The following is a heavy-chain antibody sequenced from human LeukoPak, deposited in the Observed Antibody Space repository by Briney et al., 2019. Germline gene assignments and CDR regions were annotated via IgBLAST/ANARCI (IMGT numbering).Heavy chain of an antibody. D-gene: IGHD6-13*01. CDR3: ASSRQQGLDN. Sequence: GGSLSFSCAASGFTFNGSTMHWIGQASGKGRKWVGRIRTKPNNYATTYAASVNGRFTISRDDSKNTAYLQMNSLKIEDTAVYYCASSRQQGLDNWGQGTLVTVSS. V-gene: IGHV3-73*01. CDR1: GFTFNGST. J-gene: IGHJ4*02. CDR2: IRTKPNNYAT.